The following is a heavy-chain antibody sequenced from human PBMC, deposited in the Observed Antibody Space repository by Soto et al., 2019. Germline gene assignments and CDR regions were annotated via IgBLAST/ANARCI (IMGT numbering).Heavy chain of an antibody. V-gene: IGHV4-59*01. J-gene: IGHJ4*02. CDR1: GDSISSFY. CDR3: ATHYYDSGGYNYLDY. CDR2: IYYTGST. Sequence: SETLSLTCTVSGDSISSFYWNWIRQPPGKGLEWLGYIYYTGSTNYNPSLKSRVTISIDTSKNQFSLKLSSVSAADTAVYYCATHYYDSGGYNYLDYWGQGTLVTVSS. D-gene: IGHD3-22*01.